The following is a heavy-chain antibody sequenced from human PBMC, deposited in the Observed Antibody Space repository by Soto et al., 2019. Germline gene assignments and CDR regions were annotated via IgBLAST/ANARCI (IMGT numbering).Heavy chain of an antibody. CDR1: GFTFSSYS. D-gene: IGHD5-12*01. J-gene: IGHJ3*01. CDR3: ARGRRPGYSGYDDAFDL. V-gene: IGHV3-21*01. CDR2: ISSSSSYI. Sequence: PGGSLRLSCAASGFTFSSYSMNWVRQAPGKGLEWVSSISSSSSYIYYADSVKGRFTISRDNAKNSLYLQMNSLRAEDTAVYYCARGRRPGYSGYDDAFDLWGQGTMVTVSS.